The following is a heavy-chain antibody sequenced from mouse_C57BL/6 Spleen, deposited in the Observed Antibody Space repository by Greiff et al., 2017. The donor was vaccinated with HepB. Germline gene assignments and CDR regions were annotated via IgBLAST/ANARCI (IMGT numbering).Heavy chain of an antibody. J-gene: IGHJ4*01. D-gene: IGHD6-1*01. CDR1: GYTFTDYE. Sequence: ELVRPGASVTLSCKASGYTFTDYEMHWVKQTPVHGLEWIGAIDPETGGTAYNQKFKGKAILTADKSSSTAYMELRSLTSEDSAVYYCTRCPSSYYAMDYWGQGTSVTVSS. V-gene: IGHV1-15*01. CDR3: TRCPSSYYAMDY. CDR2: IDPETGGT.